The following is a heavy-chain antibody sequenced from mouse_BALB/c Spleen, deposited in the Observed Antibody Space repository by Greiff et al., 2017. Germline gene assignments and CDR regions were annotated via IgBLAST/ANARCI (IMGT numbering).Heavy chain of an antibody. V-gene: IGHV1S56*01. CDR1: GYTFTSYY. D-gene: IGHD1-1*01. CDR3: AKGITTPMDY. Sequence: VQLQQSGPELVKPGASVRISCKASGYTFTSYYIHWVKQRPGQGLEWIGWIYPGNVNTKYNEKFKGKATLTADKSSSTAYMQLSSLTSEDSAVYFCAKGITTPMDYWGQGTSVTVSS. J-gene: IGHJ4*01. CDR2: IYPGNVNT.